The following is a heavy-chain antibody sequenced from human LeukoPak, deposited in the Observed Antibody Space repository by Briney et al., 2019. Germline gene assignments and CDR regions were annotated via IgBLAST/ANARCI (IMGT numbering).Heavy chain of an antibody. CDR2: IIPIFGTA. D-gene: IGHD1-20*01. Sequence: ASVKVSCKASGGTFSSYAISWVRQAPGQGLEWMGGIIPIFGTANYAQTFQGRVTITADESTSTAYMELSGLRSEDTAVYYCARFLYNWNPPHFDYWGQGTLVTVSS. CDR1: GGTFSSYA. J-gene: IGHJ4*02. CDR3: ARFLYNWNPPHFDY. V-gene: IGHV1-69*13.